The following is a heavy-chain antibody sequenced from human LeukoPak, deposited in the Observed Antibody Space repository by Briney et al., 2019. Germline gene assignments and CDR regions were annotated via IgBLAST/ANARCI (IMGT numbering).Heavy chain of an antibody. J-gene: IGHJ4*02. Sequence: GGSLRLSCAASGFTFSNAWMSWVRQAPGKGLEWVGRIKSKTDDGATDYAAPVKGRFTISRDDSKTTLYLQMNSLKTEDTAVYYCTGPDFFDYWGQGTLVTVSS. CDR2: IKSKTDDGAT. D-gene: IGHD3/OR15-3a*01. CDR1: GFTFSNAW. CDR3: TGPDFFDY. V-gene: IGHV3-15*01.